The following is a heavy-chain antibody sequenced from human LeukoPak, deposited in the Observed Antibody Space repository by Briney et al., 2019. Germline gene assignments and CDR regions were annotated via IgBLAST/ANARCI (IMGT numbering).Heavy chain of an antibody. CDR1: GFSFSTHG. Sequence: GGSLRLSCAASGFSFSTHGMHWVRQAPGKGLQWVTFIRYDGNSESYADSVKGRFIISRDNSKNALYLQMNSLRAEDTALYFCAKDLTYTSQGGSDSWGQGTLVIVSS. D-gene: IGHD3-16*01. CDR3: AKDLTYTSQGGSDS. CDR2: IRYDGNSE. J-gene: IGHJ4*02. V-gene: IGHV3-30*02.